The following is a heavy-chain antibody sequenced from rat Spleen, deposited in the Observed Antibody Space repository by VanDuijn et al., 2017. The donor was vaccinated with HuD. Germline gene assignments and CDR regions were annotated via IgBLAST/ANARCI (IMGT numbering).Heavy chain of an antibody. CDR1: GFTFSNYG. Sequence: EVQLVESGGGLVQPGRSLKLSCAASGFTFSNYGMHWIRQAPTKGLEWVASISPSGGSTYYRDSVKGRFTISRDNAKSTLYLQMDSLRSEDTATYYCATSNWELRYNWFAYWGQGTLVTVSS. V-gene: IGHV5-19*01. CDR3: ATSNWELRYNWFAY. CDR2: ISPSGGST. J-gene: IGHJ3*01. D-gene: IGHD5-1*01.